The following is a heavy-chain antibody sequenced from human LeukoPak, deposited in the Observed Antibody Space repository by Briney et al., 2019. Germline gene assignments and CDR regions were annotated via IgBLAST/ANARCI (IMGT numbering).Heavy chain of an antibody. Sequence: ASVKLSCKASGYTFTSYDINWVRKATGQGLEWMGWMNTNSGNTAYAQKFQGRVTMTRNTSISTAYMELSGVRSEETAVYYFARQAATGGDYWGQGTLVTVSS. CDR3: ARQAATGGDY. J-gene: IGHJ4*02. V-gene: IGHV1-8*01. CDR2: MNTNSGNT. CDR1: GYTFTSYD.